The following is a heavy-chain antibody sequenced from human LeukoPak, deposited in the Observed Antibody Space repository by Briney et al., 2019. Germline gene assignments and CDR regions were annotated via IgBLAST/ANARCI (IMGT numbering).Heavy chain of an antibody. J-gene: IGHJ4*02. D-gene: IGHD1-26*01. CDR1: GGSISSYY. CDR2: IYTSGSS. Sequence: SETLSLTCTVSGGSISSYYWSWIRQPAGKGLEWIGRIYTSGSSNYSPSLKSRITMSIDTSKNQFSLKLSSVTAADTAVYFCARDRGWRYSGTYDYWGQGTLVTVSS. V-gene: IGHV4-4*07. CDR3: ARDRGWRYSGTYDY.